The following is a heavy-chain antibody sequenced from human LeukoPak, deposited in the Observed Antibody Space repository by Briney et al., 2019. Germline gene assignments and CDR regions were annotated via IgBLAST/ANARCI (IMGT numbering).Heavy chain of an antibody. CDR2: ISSSGSIT. CDR3: ARTGGAGSPSDT. D-gene: IGHD3-10*01. V-gene: IGHV3-11*01. Sequence: GSLRLSCAASGFIFSDYYMTWIRQAPGKGLEWVSYISSSGSITYYADSVKGRFTISMDNAKNSLYLEMNSLRDDDTAVYFCARTGGAGSPSDTWGQGTLVTVSS. CDR1: GFIFSDYY. J-gene: IGHJ5*02.